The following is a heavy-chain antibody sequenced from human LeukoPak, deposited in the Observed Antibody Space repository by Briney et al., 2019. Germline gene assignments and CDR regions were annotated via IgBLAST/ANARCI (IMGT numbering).Heavy chain of an antibody. J-gene: IGHJ4*02. CDR2: INHSGST. V-gene: IGHV4-34*01. CDR1: GGSFSGYY. D-gene: IGHD3-10*01. Sequence: SETLSLTCAVYGGSFSGYYWSWNRQPPGKGLEWIGEINHSGSTNYNPSLKSRVTISVDTSKNQFSLKLSSVTAADTAVYYCARSPGVRVTMVRGVMRYFDYWGQGTLVTVSS. CDR3: ARSPGVRVTMVRGVMRYFDY.